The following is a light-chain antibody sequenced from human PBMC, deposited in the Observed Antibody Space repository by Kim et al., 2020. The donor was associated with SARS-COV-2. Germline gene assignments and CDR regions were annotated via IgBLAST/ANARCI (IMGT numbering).Light chain of an antibody. Sequence: QSVLTQPPSVSAAPGQKVTISCSGSSSNIGNNYVYRYQQLPGTAPKLLIYDNDKRPSGIPDRFSGSKSGTSATLGITGLQSGDEADYYCGTWDSSLSAEVFGGGTQLTVL. V-gene: IGLV1-51*01. CDR2: DND. CDR3: GTWDSSLSAEV. J-gene: IGLJ2*01. CDR1: SSNIGNNY.